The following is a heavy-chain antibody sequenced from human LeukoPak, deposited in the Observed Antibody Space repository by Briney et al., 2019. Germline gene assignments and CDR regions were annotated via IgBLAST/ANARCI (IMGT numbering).Heavy chain of an antibody. CDR1: GFTFSNHA. CDR3: VKDRPDILIAMGASGAFDI. CDR2: ISGSGSST. Sequence: QPGGSLRLSCAASGFTFSNHAMSWVRQAPGKGLQWVAAISGSGSSTFYADSVKGRFTISRDNSKNTQYLQMNSLRSEDTAVYYCVKDRPDILIAMGASGAFDIWGQGTMVTVS. V-gene: IGHV3-23*01. D-gene: IGHD2/OR15-2a*01. J-gene: IGHJ3*02.